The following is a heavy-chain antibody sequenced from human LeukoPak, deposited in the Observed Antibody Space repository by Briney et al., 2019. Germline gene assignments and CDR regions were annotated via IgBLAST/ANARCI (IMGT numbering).Heavy chain of an antibody. CDR3: ARAPDIVVVTAIGGVYFDY. Sequence: ASVKVSCKASGYTFTSYYMHWARQAPGQGLEWMGIINPSGGSTSYAQKFRGRVTMTRDTSTSTVYMELSSLRSEDTAVYYCARAPDIVVVTAIGGVYFDYWGQGTLVTVSS. V-gene: IGHV1-46*01. D-gene: IGHD2-21*02. CDR1: GYTFTSYY. CDR2: INPSGGST. J-gene: IGHJ4*02.